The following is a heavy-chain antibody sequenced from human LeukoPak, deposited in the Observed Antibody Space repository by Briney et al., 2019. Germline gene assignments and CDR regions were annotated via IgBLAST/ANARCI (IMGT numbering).Heavy chain of an antibody. CDR3: ARGRYSGSFLRYYFDY. Sequence: QPGGSLRLSCAASGFTFSSYGMHWVRQAPGKGLEWVAVIWYDGSNKYYADSVKGRFTISRDNSKNTLYLQMNSLRAEDTAVYYCARGRYSGSFLRYYFDYWGQGTLVTVSS. J-gene: IGHJ4*02. D-gene: IGHD1-26*01. V-gene: IGHV3-33*01. CDR2: IWYDGSNK. CDR1: GFTFSSYG.